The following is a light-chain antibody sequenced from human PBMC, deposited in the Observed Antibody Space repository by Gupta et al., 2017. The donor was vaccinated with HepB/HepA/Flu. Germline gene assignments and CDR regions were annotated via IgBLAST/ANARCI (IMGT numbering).Light chain of an antibody. CDR2: GAS. Sequence: IVLPQSPGTLSLSPGERATLSCRASQSVSSSYLAWYQQKPGQAPRLLIYGASSRATGIPDRFSGSGSGTDFTLTISSLEPEDFAVYYCQQYGSSPLTFGGGTKVEIK. CDR1: QSVSSSY. CDR3: QQYGSSPLT. V-gene: IGKV3-20*01. J-gene: IGKJ4*01.